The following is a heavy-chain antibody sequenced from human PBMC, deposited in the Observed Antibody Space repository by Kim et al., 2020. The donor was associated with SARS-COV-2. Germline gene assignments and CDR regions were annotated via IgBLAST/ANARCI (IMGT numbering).Heavy chain of an antibody. J-gene: IGHJ3*02. CDR2: INPISGGT. CDR3: AREDSGNSPGIGFDI. Sequence: ASVKVSCKASGYTFTGYYMHWVRQAPGQGLEWMGRINPISGGTNYAQKFHGRVTMTRDTSSSTAYMEVSRLRSDDTVVYYCAREDSGNSPGIGFDIWGQGTMVTVSS. CDR1: GYTFTGYY. V-gene: IGHV1-2*05. D-gene: IGHD5-12*01.